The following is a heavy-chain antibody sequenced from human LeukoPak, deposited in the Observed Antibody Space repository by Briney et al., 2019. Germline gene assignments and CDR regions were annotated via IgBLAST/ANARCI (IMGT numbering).Heavy chain of an antibody. D-gene: IGHD5-12*01. Sequence: SETLSLTCTVPGGSITNYYWSWIRQPPGKGLAWIGYIFYSGTTNYNPSLKSRVTISVDTSKNQFSLKLSSVTAADTAVYYCARGGSSGYDPCDYWGQGTLVTVSS. CDR1: GGSITNYY. J-gene: IGHJ4*02. CDR3: ARGGSSGYDPCDY. V-gene: IGHV4-59*12. CDR2: IFYSGTT.